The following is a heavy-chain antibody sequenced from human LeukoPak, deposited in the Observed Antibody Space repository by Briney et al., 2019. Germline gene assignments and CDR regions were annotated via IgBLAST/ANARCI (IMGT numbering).Heavy chain of an antibody. CDR3: ARLESSGGGDY. Sequence: GEPLKISCKGSAYSFTSYWIGWVRQMPGKGLEWMGIIYPGDSDTRYSPSFQGQVTISADKYLSTAYLQWSSLKASDTAMYYCARLESSGGGDYWGQGTLVTVSS. CDR2: IYPGDSDT. D-gene: IGHD6-19*01. CDR1: AYSFTSYW. J-gene: IGHJ4*02. V-gene: IGHV5-51*01.